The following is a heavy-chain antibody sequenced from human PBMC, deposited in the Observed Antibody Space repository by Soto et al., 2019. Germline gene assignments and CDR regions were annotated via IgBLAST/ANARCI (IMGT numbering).Heavy chain of an antibody. CDR2: IIPIFGTA. CDR3: ATLTAYSSSPDYYYYYGMDV. CDR1: GGTFSSYA. D-gene: IGHD6-6*01. V-gene: IGHV1-69*13. Sequence: ASVKVSSKASGGTFSSYAISWVRQAPGQGLEWMGGIIPIFGTANYAQKFQGRVTITADESTSTAYMELSSLRSEDTAVYYCATLTAYSSSPDYYYYYGMDVWGQGTTVIVSS. J-gene: IGHJ6*02.